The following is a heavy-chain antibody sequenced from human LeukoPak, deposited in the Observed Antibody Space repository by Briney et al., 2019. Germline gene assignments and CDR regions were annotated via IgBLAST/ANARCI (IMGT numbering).Heavy chain of an antibody. CDR2: INWNGGST. CDR1: GFTFDDYG. D-gene: IGHD6-19*01. V-gene: IGHV3-20*01. CDR3: ARDGKVSSGWFAYYYGMDV. J-gene: IGHJ6*02. Sequence: GGSLRLSCAASGFTFDDYGMSWVRQAPGKGLEWVSGINWNGGSTGYADSVKGRFTISRDNAKNSLYLQMNSLRAKDTALYHCARDGKVSSGWFAYYYGMDVWGQGTTVTVSS.